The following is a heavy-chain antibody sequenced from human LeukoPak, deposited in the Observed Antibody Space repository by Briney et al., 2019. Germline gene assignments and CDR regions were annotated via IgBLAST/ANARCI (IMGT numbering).Heavy chain of an antibody. CDR2: ISGSGGST. CDR3: AKERAGSYDFWLLGY. J-gene: IGHJ4*02. V-gene: IGHV3-23*01. D-gene: IGHD3-3*01. Sequence: GRSLRLSCAASGFTFSSYAMSWVRQAPGKGLEWVSAISGSGGSTYYADSVKGRFTISRDNSKNTLYLQMNSLRAEDTAVYYCAKERAGSYDFWLLGYWGQGTLVTVSS. CDR1: GFTFSSYA.